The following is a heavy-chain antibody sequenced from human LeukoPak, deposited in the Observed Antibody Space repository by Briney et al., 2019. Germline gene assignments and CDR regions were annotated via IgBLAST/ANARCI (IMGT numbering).Heavy chain of an antibody. CDR1: GGSISSYC. J-gene: IGHJ4*02. V-gene: IGHV4-59*01. D-gene: IGHD2-21*02. CDR2: IYYSGST. Sequence: SETLSLTCTVSGGSISSYCWSWIRQPPGKGLEWIGYIYYSGSTNYNPSLKSRVTISVDTSKNQFSLKLSSVTAADTAVYYCAREAYCGGDCSPHFDYWGQGTLVTVSS. CDR3: AREAYCGGDCSPHFDY.